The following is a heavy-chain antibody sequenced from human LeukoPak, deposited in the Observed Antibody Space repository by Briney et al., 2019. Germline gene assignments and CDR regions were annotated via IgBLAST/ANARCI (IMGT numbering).Heavy chain of an antibody. Sequence: GGSLRLSCAASGFTFDDYGMSWVRQAPGKGLEWVSGINWNGGSTGYADSVKGRFTISRDNTKNSLYLQMNSLRAEDTALYYCARKIAAAGEDYFDYWGRGTLVTVSS. CDR2: INWNGGST. D-gene: IGHD6-13*01. CDR3: ARKIAAAGEDYFDY. V-gene: IGHV3-20*04. J-gene: IGHJ4*02. CDR1: GFTFDDYG.